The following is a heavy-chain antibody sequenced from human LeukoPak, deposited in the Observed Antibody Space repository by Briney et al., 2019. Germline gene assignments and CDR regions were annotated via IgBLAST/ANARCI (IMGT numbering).Heavy chain of an antibody. CDR3: GRGLYYYDSSGYYYLGY. J-gene: IGHJ4*02. CDR2: INWNGGST. V-gene: IGHV3-20*04. Sequence: GGSLRLSCAASGFTFDDYGMSWVRQAPGKGLEWVSGINWNGGSTGYADSVKGRFTISRDNAKNSLYLQMNSLRAEDTALYYCGRGLYYYDSSGYYYLGYWGQGTLVTVSS. D-gene: IGHD3-22*01. CDR1: GFTFDDYG.